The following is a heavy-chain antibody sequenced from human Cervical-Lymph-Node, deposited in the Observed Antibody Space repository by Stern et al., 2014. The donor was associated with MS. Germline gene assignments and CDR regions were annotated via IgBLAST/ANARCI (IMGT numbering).Heavy chain of an antibody. D-gene: IGHD3-3*01. CDR1: GYTLTELS. J-gene: IGHJ4*02. Sequence: MQLVESGAEVKKPGASVKVSCKVSGYTLTELSMHWVRQAPGKGLEWMGGFDPEDGETIYAQKFQGRVTMTEDTSTDTAYMELSSLRSEDTAVYYCATAHQTIFGVVRYYFDYWGQGTLVTVSS. CDR2: FDPEDGET. CDR3: ATAHQTIFGVVRYYFDY. V-gene: IGHV1-24*01.